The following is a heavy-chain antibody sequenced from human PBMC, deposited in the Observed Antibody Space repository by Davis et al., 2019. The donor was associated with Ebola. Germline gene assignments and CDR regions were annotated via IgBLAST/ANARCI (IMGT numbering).Heavy chain of an antibody. CDR1: GFTFSVYW. V-gene: IGHV3-74*01. D-gene: IGHD4-17*01. CDR3: ARDLGRVTVGN. CDR2: INVDGSST. Sequence: PGGSLRLSCAASGFTFSVYWMHWVRQTPGKGLVWVSRINVDGSSTSYADSVKGRFTISRDNAKASLYLQMNSLKTGDTAFYYCARDLGRVTVGNWGQGTLVTVSS. J-gene: IGHJ4*02.